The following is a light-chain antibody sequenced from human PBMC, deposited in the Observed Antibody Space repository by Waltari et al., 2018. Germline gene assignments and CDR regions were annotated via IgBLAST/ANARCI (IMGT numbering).Light chain of an antibody. CDR1: QSVLYSSNNKNY. CDR2: WAS. CDR3: QQYYSIPYT. Sequence: DIVMTQSPDSLAVSLGEMATINCKSSQSVLYSSNNKNYLAWYRQKPGQPPELLIYWASSRESGVPDRFSGSGSGTDFALTISSLQAEDGAVYYCQQYYSIPYTFGQRTKLEIK. J-gene: IGKJ2*01. V-gene: IGKV4-1*01.